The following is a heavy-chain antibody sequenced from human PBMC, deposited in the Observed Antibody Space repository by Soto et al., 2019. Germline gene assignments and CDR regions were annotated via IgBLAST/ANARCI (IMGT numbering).Heavy chain of an antibody. CDR1: GYTFTSYY. CDR2: INPSGGST. Sequence: ASVKVSCKASGYTFTSYYMHWVRQAPGQGLEWMGIINPSGGSTSYAQKFQGRVTMTRDTSTSTVYMELSSLRSEDTAVYYCARDEAVTPTNYYYYGMDVWGQGTTVTVSS. V-gene: IGHV1-46*01. J-gene: IGHJ6*02. D-gene: IGHD4-4*01. CDR3: ARDEAVTPTNYYYYGMDV.